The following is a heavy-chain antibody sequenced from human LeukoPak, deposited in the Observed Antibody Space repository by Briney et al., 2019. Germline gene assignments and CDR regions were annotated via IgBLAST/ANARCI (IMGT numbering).Heavy chain of an antibody. CDR3: ATWLEGHRPDFDF. CDR2: ISRSGTTI. D-gene: IGHD5-24*01. CDR1: GFTFSSYE. V-gene: IGHV3-48*03. J-gene: IGHJ4*02. Sequence: GGSLRLSCAASGFTFSSYEMNWVRQAPGKGLEWVSYISRSGTTIYYADSVKGRFTISRDNSRNTLHLQMNSLRAEDTAVYYCATWLEGHRPDFDFWGQGTLVTVSS.